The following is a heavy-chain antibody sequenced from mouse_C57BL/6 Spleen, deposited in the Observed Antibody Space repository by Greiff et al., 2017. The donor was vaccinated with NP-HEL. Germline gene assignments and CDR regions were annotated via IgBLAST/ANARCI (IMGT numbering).Heavy chain of an antibody. J-gene: IGHJ2*01. D-gene: IGHD2-14*01. CDR3: TAYYRD. CDR2: IRLKSDNYAT. V-gene: IGHV6-3*01. CDR1: GFTFSNYW. Sequence: VQLKESGGGLVQPGGSMKLSCVASGFTFSNYWMNWVRQSPEKGLEWVAQIRLKSDNYATHYAESVKGRFTISRDDSKSSVYLQINNLRAEDTGIYYCTAYYRDWGQGTTLTVSS.